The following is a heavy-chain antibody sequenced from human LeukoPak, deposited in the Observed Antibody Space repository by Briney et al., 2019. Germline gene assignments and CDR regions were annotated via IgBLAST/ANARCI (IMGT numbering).Heavy chain of an antibody. CDR3: ARFSPYSSSWSRFFDY. CDR1: GYTFTSYG. V-gene: IGHV1-18*01. D-gene: IGHD6-13*01. J-gene: IGHJ4*02. Sequence: ASVKVSCKASGYTFTSYGISWVRQGPGQGLEWMGWISAYNGNTNYAQKLQGRVTMTTDTSTSTAYMELRSLRSDDTAVYYCARFSPYSSSWSRFFDYWGQGTLVTVSS. CDR2: ISAYNGNT.